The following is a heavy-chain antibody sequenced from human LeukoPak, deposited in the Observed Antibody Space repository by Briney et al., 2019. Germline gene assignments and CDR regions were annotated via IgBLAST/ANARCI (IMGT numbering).Heavy chain of an antibody. J-gene: IGHJ5*02. CDR2: IYHSGST. CDR1: GYSISSGYY. Sequence: SETLSLTCTVSGYSISSGYYWGWIRQPPGKGLEWIGSIYHSGSTYYNPSLKSRVTISVDTSKNQFSLKLSSVTAADTAVYYCARQWGYYDSSGYGQSGSWFDPWGQGTLVTVSS. D-gene: IGHD3-22*01. V-gene: IGHV4-38-2*02. CDR3: ARQWGYYDSSGYGQSGSWFDP.